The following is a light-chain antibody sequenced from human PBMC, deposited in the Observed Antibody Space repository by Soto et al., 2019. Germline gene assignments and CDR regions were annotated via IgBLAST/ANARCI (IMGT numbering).Light chain of an antibody. CDR3: LLYYGGPQGV. CDR2: CTS. CDR1: TGAVTSGDC. J-gene: IGLJ2*01. Sequence: QAVVTQEPSLTVSPGGTVTLTCASSTGAVTSGDCPNWFQQKPGQPPRALIYCTSNNHSWTPARFSGSLLGGKAALTLSGVQPEDEAEYYCLLYYGGPQGVFGGGTKLTVL. V-gene: IGLV7-43*01.